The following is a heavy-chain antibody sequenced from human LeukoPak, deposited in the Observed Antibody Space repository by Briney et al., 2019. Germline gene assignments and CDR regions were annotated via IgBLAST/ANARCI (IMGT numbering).Heavy chain of an antibody. Sequence: GGSLRLSCAASGFTFSSNAMSWVRQAPGKGLEWVSAISGSGGSTYYADSVKGRFTISRDNSKNTLYLQMNSLRAEDTAVYYCAKGGIFDSSSWYWIDPWGQGTLVTVSS. J-gene: IGHJ5*02. CDR1: GFTFSSNA. CDR3: AKGGIFDSSSWYWIDP. V-gene: IGHV3-23*01. CDR2: ISGSGGST. D-gene: IGHD6-13*01.